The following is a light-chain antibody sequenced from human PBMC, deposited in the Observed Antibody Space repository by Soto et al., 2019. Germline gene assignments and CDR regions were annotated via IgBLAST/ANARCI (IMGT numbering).Light chain of an antibody. CDR1: SSDVGAYDY. V-gene: IGLV2-14*03. CDR2: YVN. Sequence: QSVLTQPASVSGSPGQSITISCTGTSSDVGAYDYVSWYQHHPGKAPKLMIYYVNNRPSAVSNRFSGSKSGNTASLTISALQAEDEADYYRRSDTSNRSYVFGPGTKLTVL. J-gene: IGLJ1*01. CDR3: RSDTSNRSYV.